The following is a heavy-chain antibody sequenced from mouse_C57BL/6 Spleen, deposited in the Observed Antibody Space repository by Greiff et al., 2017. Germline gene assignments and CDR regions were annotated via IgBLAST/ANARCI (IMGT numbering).Heavy chain of an antibody. CDR1: GYTFTSYW. CDR2: IYPSDSET. J-gene: IGHJ2*01. V-gene: IGHV1-52*01. Sequence: VQLQQPGAELVRPGSSVKLSCKASGYTFTSYWMHWVKQRPIQGLEWIGNIYPSDSETHYNQKFKDKATLTVDKSSSTAYMQLSSLTSEDSAVXYCARGIGSSFDYWGQGTTLTVSS. CDR3: ARGIGSSFDY. D-gene: IGHD1-1*01.